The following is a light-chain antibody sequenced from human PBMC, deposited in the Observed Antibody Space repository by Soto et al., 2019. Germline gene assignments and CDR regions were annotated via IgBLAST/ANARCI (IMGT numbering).Light chain of an antibody. Sequence: QSALTQPASVSGSPGQSITLSCTKTSSGVENYNLVSWYQHRPGEAPKLIIYEGSQRPSGVSDRFSGSKSGNTASLTISGIRAEDESDYYSSSYAGAVVFGGGTKLTVL. J-gene: IGLJ2*01. CDR1: SSGVENYNL. CDR3: SSYAGAVV. CDR2: EGS. V-gene: IGLV2-23*01.